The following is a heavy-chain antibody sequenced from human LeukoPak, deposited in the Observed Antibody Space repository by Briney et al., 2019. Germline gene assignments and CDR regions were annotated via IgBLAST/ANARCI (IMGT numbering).Heavy chain of an antibody. V-gene: IGHV3-30*02. D-gene: IGHD3/OR15-3a*01. CDR1: GFTFSSYG. J-gene: IGHJ3*02. CDR3: AKDPFYGQQFDAFDI. Sequence: GGSLRLSCAASGFTFSSYGMLWVRQAPGKGLEWVAFIRYDGSNKYYADSVKGRFTISRENSKNTLYLQMNSLRAEDTAVYYCAKDPFYGQQFDAFDIWGQGTMVTVSS. CDR2: IRYDGSNK.